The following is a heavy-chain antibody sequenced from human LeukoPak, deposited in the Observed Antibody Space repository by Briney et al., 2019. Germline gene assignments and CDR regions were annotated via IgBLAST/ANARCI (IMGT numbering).Heavy chain of an antibody. J-gene: IGHJ4*02. V-gene: IGHV1-18*01. CDR1: GYTFTSYG. D-gene: IGHD3-3*01. CDR2: ISAYNGNT. CDR3: ARDPSYDFWSGYLLFDY. Sequence: ASVKVSCKASGYTFTSYGISWERQAPGQGLEWMGWISAYNGNTNYAQKLQGRVTMTTDTSTSTAYMELRSLRSDDTAVYYCARDPSYDFWSGYLLFDYWGQGTLVTVSS.